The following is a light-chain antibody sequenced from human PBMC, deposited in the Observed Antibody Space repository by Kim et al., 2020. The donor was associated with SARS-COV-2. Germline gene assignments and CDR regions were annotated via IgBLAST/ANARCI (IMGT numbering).Light chain of an antibody. CDR1: SSNLAADSD. CDR3: KSYDSSLSGYV. Sequence: QCVTLSCPGSSSNLAADSDLHSYQVLPGAAPTHLIYLNNCRSSGVHDRFPDSKPRTSASLAITGLQAKDEAEYYQKSYDSSLSGYVFGTGTKVTVL. V-gene: IGLV1-40*01. CDR2: LNN. J-gene: IGLJ1*01.